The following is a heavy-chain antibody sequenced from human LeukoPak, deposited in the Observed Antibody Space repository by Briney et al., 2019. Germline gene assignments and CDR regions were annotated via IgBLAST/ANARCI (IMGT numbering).Heavy chain of an antibody. CDR1: GGSFSGYY. D-gene: IGHD3-10*01. V-gene: IGHV4-34*01. CDR3: ARLQSYYYYYYYMDV. J-gene: IGHJ6*03. Sequence: SETLSLTCAVYGGSFSGYYWSWIRQPPGKGLEWIGEINHSGSTNYNPSLKSRVTISVDTSKNQFSLKLSSVTAADTAVYYCARLQSYYYYYYYMDVWGKGTTVTIFS. CDR2: INHSGST.